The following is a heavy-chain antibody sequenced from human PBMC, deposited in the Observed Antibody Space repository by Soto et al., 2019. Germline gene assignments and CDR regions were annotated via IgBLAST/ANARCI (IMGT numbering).Heavy chain of an antibody. CDR1: GYTFTSYD. CDR2: MNPNSGNT. J-gene: IGHJ4*02. Sequence: QVQLVQSGAEVKKPGASVKVSCKASGYTFTSYDINWVRQATGQGLEWMGWMNPNSGNTGYAQKFQGRVTMTRNTSISTADMELSSLRSEDTAVYYCARGNGRGFLEWFPYDYWGQGTLVTVSS. D-gene: IGHD3-3*01. V-gene: IGHV1-8*01. CDR3: ARGNGRGFLEWFPYDY.